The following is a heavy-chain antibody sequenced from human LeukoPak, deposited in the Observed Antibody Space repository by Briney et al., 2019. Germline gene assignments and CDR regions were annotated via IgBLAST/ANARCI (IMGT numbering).Heavy chain of an antibody. CDR2: IYTSGST. CDR3: ASFLVFRAAADGGGWFDP. Sequence: SETLSLTCTVSGGSISSGSYYWSWIRQPAGKGLEWIGRIYTSGSTNYNPSLKSRVTISVDTSKNQFSLKLSSVTAADTAVYYCASFLVFRAAADGGGWFDPWGQGTLVTVSS. V-gene: IGHV4-61*02. CDR1: GGSISSGSYY. J-gene: IGHJ5*02. D-gene: IGHD6-13*01.